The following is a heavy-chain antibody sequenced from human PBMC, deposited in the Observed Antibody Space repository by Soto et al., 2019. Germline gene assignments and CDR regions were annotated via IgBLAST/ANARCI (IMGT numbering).Heavy chain of an antibody. V-gene: IGHV3-48*02. J-gene: IGHJ4*02. CDR2: ISSSSSTI. Sequence: GGSLRLSCAASGFTFSSYAMSWVRQAPGKGLEWVSYISSSSSTIYYADSVKGRFTISRDNAKNSLYLQMNSLRDEDTAVYYCARGHTIFGVVIITGIDYWGQGTLVTVSS. D-gene: IGHD3-3*01. CDR3: ARGHTIFGVVIITGIDY. CDR1: GFTFSSYA.